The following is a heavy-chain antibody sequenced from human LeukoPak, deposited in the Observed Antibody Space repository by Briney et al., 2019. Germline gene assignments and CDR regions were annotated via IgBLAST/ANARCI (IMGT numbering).Heavy chain of an antibody. D-gene: IGHD6-19*01. CDR2: IYTSGST. V-gene: IGHV4-61*02. CDR3: AREEYSSGRDY. Sequence: PSQTLSLTCTVSGGSISSGCYYWSWIRQPAGKGLEWIGRIYTSGSTNYNPSLKSRVTISVDTSKNQFSLKLSSVTAADTAVYYCAREEYSSGRDYWGQGTLVTVSS. CDR1: GGSISSGCYY. J-gene: IGHJ4*02.